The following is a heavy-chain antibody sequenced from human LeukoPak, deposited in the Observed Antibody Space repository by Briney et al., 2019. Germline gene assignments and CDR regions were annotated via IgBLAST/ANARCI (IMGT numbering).Heavy chain of an antibody. CDR3: ARAVAGPHYFDY. Sequence: GGSLRLSRAASGFTFSSYSMNWVRQAPGKGLEWVSSISSSSSYIYYADSVKGRFTISRDNAKNSLYLQMNSLRAEDTAVYYCARAVAGPHYFDYWGQGTLVAVSS. V-gene: IGHV3-21*01. CDR2: ISSSSSYI. J-gene: IGHJ4*02. D-gene: IGHD6-19*01. CDR1: GFTFSSYS.